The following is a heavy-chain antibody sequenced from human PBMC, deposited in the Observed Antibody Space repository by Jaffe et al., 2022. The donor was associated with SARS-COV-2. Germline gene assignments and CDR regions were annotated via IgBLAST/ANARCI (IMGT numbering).Heavy chain of an antibody. CDR3: ARDQRWLQWNPYWYFDL. J-gene: IGHJ2*01. CDR1: GFTFSSYW. CDR2: IKQDGSEK. V-gene: IGHV3-7*01. D-gene: IGHD5-12*01. Sequence: EVQLVESGGGLVQPGGSLRLSCAASGFTFSSYWMSWVRQAPGKGLEWVANIKQDGSEKYYVDSVKGRFTISRDNAKNSLYLQMNSLRAEDTAVYYCARDQRWLQWNPYWYFDLWGRGTLVTVSS.